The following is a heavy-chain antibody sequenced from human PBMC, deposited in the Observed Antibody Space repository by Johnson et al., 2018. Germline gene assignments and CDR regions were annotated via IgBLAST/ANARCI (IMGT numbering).Heavy chain of an antibody. J-gene: IGHJ6*03. CDR2: IFYSGST. D-gene: IGHD3-10*01. CDR3: AIEATSASWDGDVWTNYYYHYMDV. CDR1: GGSLNNHY. Sequence: QVQLQESGPGLVKPSDTLSLTCTVSGGSLNNHYWSWIRPPPGKGPEWIGYIFYSGSTTYNPSLKSRATIPVDTSKEQLSLTLTSVTAADTAGYYCAIEATSASWDGDVWTNYYYHYMDVWGKGTTVTVSS. V-gene: IGHV4-59*11.